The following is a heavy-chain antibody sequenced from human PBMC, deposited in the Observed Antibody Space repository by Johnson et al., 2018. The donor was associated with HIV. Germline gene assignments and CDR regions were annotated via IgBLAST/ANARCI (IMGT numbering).Heavy chain of an antibody. CDR2: ISSNGGIT. Sequence: VQLVESGGGLVQPGGSLRLSCAASGFSFSSYGIHWVRQAPGKGLEYVSSISSNGGITYYANSVKGRFTISRDNSKNTLFLQLGSLRAEDMAVYYCAREMVVAGAFDIWGQGTMVTVSS. V-gene: IGHV3-64*01. J-gene: IGHJ3*02. D-gene: IGHD2-21*01. CDR1: GFSFSSYG. CDR3: AREMVVAGAFDI.